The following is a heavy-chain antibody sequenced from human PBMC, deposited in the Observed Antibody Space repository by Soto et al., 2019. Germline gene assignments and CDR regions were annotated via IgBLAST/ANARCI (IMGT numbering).Heavy chain of an antibody. V-gene: IGHV4-59*01. CDR2: IYSSGST. CDR1: GGSISSYY. Sequence: QVQLQESGPGLVKPSETLSLTCTVSGGSISSYYWSWIRQPPGKGLEWIGYIYSSGSTNYNPSLQSRVTISVDTSKNQFSLKLSSVTAADTAVYYCARYRYSSSSRGGWFDPWGQGTLVTVSS. D-gene: IGHD6-6*01. J-gene: IGHJ5*02. CDR3: ARYRYSSSSRGGWFDP.